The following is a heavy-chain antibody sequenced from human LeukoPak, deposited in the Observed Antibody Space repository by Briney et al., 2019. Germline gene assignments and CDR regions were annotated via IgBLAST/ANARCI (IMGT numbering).Heavy chain of an antibody. J-gene: IGHJ2*01. CDR1: GFTFSDYY. CDR3: ARFHLIGYWYFDL. D-gene: IGHD2-8*01. V-gene: IGHV3-11*01. Sequence: PGGSLRLSCAAPGFTFSDYYMSWIRQAPGKGLEWASHISTSGNIISYADSVKGRFSISRDNAKNTLYLQMNSLRAEDTAVYYCARFHLIGYWYFDLWGRGTLVTVSS. CDR2: ISTSGNII.